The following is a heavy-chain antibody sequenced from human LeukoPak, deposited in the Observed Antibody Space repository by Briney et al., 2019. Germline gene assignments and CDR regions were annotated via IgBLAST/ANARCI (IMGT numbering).Heavy chain of an antibody. CDR2: INPNSGGT. Sequence: ASVKVSCKASGYTFTGYYMHWVRQAPGQGLEWMGWINPNSGGTNYAQKFQGRVTMTRDTSISTAYMELSRLRSDDTAVYYCARPLGVIADYYYAMDVWGQGTTVTVSS. J-gene: IGHJ6*02. CDR3: ARPLGVIADYYYAMDV. V-gene: IGHV1-2*02. D-gene: IGHD2/OR15-2a*01. CDR1: GYTFTGYY.